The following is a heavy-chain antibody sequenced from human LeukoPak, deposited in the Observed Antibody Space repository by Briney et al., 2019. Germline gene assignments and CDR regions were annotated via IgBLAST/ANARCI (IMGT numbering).Heavy chain of an antibody. CDR2: IYYSGST. CDR3: ARDRDGYNSFLDY. Sequence: PSETRSLTCTVSGGSISSSSYYWGWIRQPPGKGLEWIGSIYYSGSTYYNPSLKSRVTISVDTSKNQFSLKLSSVTGADTAVYYCARDRDGYNSFLDYWGQGTLVTVSS. CDR1: GGSISSSSYY. J-gene: IGHJ4*02. V-gene: IGHV4-39*07. D-gene: IGHD5-24*01.